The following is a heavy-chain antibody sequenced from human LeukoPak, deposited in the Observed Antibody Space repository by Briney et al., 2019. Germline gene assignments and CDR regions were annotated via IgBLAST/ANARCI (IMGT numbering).Heavy chain of an antibody. CDR3: ARGGRRWLQPTSFDY. D-gene: IGHD5-24*01. V-gene: IGHV4-4*02. CDR1: GGSISSSNW. J-gene: IGHJ4*02. CDR2: IYHSGST. Sequence: PSGTLSLTCAVSGGSISSSNWWSWVRQPPGKGLEWIGEIYHSGSTNYNPSLKSRVTISVDKSKNQFSLKLSSVTAADTAVYYCARGGRRWLQPTSFDYWGQGTLVTVSS.